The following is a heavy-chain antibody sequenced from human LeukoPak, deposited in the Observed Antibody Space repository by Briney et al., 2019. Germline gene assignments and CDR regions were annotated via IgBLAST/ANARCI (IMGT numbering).Heavy chain of an antibody. CDR1: GFSFSTSA. D-gene: IGHD1-1*01. CDR3: ATYINWVAGDV. J-gene: IGHJ6*02. CDR2: ISYGGDVI. Sequence: GGSLRLSCAASGFSFSTSALDWVRQAPGKGLQWVAAISYGGDVIYYADSVKGRFTISRDNAKGSVYLQMNSLRAEDTAIYHCATYINWVAGDVWGQGTTVIVSS. V-gene: IGHV3-21*06.